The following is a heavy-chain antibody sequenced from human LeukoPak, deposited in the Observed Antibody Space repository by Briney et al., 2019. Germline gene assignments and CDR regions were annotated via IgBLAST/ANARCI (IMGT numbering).Heavy chain of an antibody. CDR1: GGSISSSSHY. CDR2: IYYSGST. CDR3: ARLSSYDYVWGSPVWDY. Sequence: SETLSLTCTVSGGSISSSSHYWGWIRQPPGKGLEWIGSIYYSGSTYYNPSLKSRVTISVDTSKNQFSLKLSSVTAADTAVYYCARLSSYDYVWGSPVWDYWGQGTLVTVSS. V-gene: IGHV4-39*01. J-gene: IGHJ4*02. D-gene: IGHD3-16*01.